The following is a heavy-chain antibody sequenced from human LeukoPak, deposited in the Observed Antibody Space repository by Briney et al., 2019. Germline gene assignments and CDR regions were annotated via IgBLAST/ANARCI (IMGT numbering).Heavy chain of an antibody. J-gene: IGHJ6*03. Sequence: GGSLRLSCAASGFTFSSYDMHWVRQATGKGLEWVSAIGTAGDTYYPGSVKGRFTISRENAKNSLYLQMNSLRAGDTAVYYCARGNTFPDRRRYCSSTSCYLHYYYYMDVWGKGTTVTVSS. D-gene: IGHD2-2*01. CDR1: GFTFSSYD. CDR2: IGTAGDT. V-gene: IGHV3-13*01. CDR3: ARGNTFPDRRRYCSSTSCYLHYYYYMDV.